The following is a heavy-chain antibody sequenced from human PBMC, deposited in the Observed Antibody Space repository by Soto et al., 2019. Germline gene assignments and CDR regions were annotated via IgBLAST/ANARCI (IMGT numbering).Heavy chain of an antibody. CDR3: ARLKEAGTSSYFDY. Sequence: QLQLQESGPGLVKPSETLSLTCTVSGGSISSSSYYWGWIRQPPGKGLEWIGSIYYSGSTYYNPSLKSRVTITVDTSKVHSSLKVCSVTAAASAVYYCARLKEAGTSSYFDYWGQGTLVTVSA. V-gene: IGHV4-39*02. CDR2: IYYSGST. J-gene: IGHJ4*02. D-gene: IGHD6-13*01. CDR1: GGSISSSSYY.